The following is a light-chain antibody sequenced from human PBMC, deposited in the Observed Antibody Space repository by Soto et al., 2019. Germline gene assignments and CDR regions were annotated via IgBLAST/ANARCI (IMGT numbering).Light chain of an antibody. V-gene: IGKV3-20*01. J-gene: IGKJ1*01. CDR3: QQYGSSLPWT. CDR2: GAS. CDR1: QSVSSSY. Sequence: EIVLTQSPGTLSLSPGERATLSCRASQSVSSSYLAWYQQKPGQAPRLLIYGASSRATGIPDRFSGSGSVTDFTLTISRLEPQDFAVYYCQQYGSSLPWTFGQGTKVEIK.